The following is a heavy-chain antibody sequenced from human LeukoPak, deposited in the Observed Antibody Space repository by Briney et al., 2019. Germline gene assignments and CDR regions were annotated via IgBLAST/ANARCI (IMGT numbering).Heavy chain of an antibody. V-gene: IGHV3-48*03. CDR2: IGSSGRTT. CDR1: GFTFSSYE. Sequence: GGSLRLSCAASGFTFSSYEMNWVRQAPGKGLEWVSYIGSSGRTTNYADSVKGRFTISRDNAKNSVYLQMNSPRADDTAVYFCARDGDGGSYRQRFDYWGQGTLVTVSS. CDR3: ARDGDGGSYRQRFDY. J-gene: IGHJ4*02. D-gene: IGHD3-16*02.